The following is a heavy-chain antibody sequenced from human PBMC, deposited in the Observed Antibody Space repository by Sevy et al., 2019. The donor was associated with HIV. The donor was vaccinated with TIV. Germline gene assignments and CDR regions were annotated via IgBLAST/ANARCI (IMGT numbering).Heavy chain of an antibody. CDR3: ARLVRVVYAITYWFDP. J-gene: IGHJ5*02. Sequence: SETLSLTCTVSGGSISSSLYYWGCIRQPPGKGLEWIGSIHYGGSTYYNPSLKSRVTISVDTSKNQFSLKLSSVTGADTAVYYCARLVRVVYAITYWFDPWGQGTLVTVSS. V-gene: IGHV4-39*01. CDR1: GGSISSSLYY. D-gene: IGHD2-8*02. CDR2: IHYGGST.